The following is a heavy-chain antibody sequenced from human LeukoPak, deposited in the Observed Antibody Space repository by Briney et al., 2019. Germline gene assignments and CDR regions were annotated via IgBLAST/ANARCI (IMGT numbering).Heavy chain of an antibody. J-gene: IGHJ4*02. Sequence: SETLSLTCTVSGGSIGSYYWSWIRQPPGKGLEWIGFIYFSGSTNYNPSLKSRVTISVDTSKNQFSLKLSSVTAADTAVYYCARVTSGLDYWGQGTLVTVSS. V-gene: IGHV4-59*01. CDR3: ARVTSGLDY. CDR1: GGSIGSYY. D-gene: IGHD3-10*01. CDR2: IYFSGST.